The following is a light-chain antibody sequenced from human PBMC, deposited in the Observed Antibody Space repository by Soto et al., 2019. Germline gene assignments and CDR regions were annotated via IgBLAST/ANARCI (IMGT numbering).Light chain of an antibody. CDR3: QQYDT. Sequence: IVLTQTPGTLSLSPGERDTLSCRASQSVSSSDLAWYQQKPGQAPRLLIYSASSRATGIPDRFSGSGSGTDFTLTISRLEPEDFAVYYCQQYDTFGQGTNLEIK. V-gene: IGKV3-20*01. CDR2: SAS. CDR1: QSVSSSD. J-gene: IGKJ2*01.